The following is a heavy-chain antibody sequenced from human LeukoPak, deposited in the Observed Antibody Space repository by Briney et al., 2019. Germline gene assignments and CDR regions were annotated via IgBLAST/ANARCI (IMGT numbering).Heavy chain of an antibody. V-gene: IGHV3-21*01. CDR3: AREGAGTTDY. CDR1: GFTFNSYS. J-gene: IGHJ4*02. D-gene: IGHD1-1*01. CDR2: ISSSSSYI. Sequence: PGGSLRLSCAASGFTFNSYSMNWVRQAPGKGLEWVSSISSSSSYIYYADSVKGRFTISRDNAKNSLSLRMNSLRAEDTAVYYCAREGAGTTDYWGQGTLVTVSS.